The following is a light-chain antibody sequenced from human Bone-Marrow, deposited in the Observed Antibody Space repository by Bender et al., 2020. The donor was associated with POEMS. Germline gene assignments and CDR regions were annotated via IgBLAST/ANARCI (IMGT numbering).Light chain of an antibody. Sequence: QSALTQPASVSGSPGQSLTISCTGTSSDVGGYNFVSWYQQHPGKAPKLLIYDVSDRPSGVPNRFSGSKSGNTASLTISGLQAEDEADYYCGSYRGSTSYVFGSGTKVTVL. CDR2: DVS. V-gene: IGLV2-14*03. CDR1: SSDVGGYNF. CDR3: GSYRGSTSYV. J-gene: IGLJ1*01.